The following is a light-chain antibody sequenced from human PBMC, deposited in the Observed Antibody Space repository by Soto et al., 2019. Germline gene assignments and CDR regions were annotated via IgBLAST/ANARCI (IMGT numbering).Light chain of an antibody. Sequence: EIVLTQSPGTLSLSPGERATLSCRASQSVSSNYLAWYQQRPGQAPRLLIFGASYRATGIPDRFGGSGSGTDFTFTISSLEPEDFAVSYCQQYGSSPPNFTFGPGTKVDSK. CDR2: GAS. V-gene: IGKV3-20*01. J-gene: IGKJ3*01. CDR3: QQYGSSPPNFT. CDR1: QSVSSNY.